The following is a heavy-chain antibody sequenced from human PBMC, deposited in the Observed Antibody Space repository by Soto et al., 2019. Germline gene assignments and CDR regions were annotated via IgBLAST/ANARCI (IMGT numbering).Heavy chain of an antibody. CDR2: INSDGSST. CDR1: GVSIGSYW. D-gene: IGHD1-7*01. J-gene: IGHJ4*01. Sequence: RDSCRVGGVSIGSYWSHRVRQATGKGLVWVSRINSDGSSTSYVDSVKGRFTISRDNAKNTLYLQMNSLRAEDTAVYYCARHNWNSYRGHGTLVPVSS. V-gene: IGHV3-74*01. CDR3: ARHNWNSY.